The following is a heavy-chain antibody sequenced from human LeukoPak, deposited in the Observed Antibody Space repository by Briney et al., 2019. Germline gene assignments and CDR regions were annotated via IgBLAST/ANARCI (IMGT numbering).Heavy chain of an antibody. V-gene: IGHV1-2*02. CDR3: ARLPGVAVSGSMYQFDY. Sequence: ASVNVSCKASGYTFTGYYMHWVRQAPGQGLEWMGWINPNSGGTNYAQKLQGRVTMTTDTSTSTAYMELRSMRSDDTAVYYCARLPGVAVSGSMYQFDYWGQGTLVAVSS. CDR1: GYTFTGYY. D-gene: IGHD6-19*01. J-gene: IGHJ4*02. CDR2: INPNSGGT.